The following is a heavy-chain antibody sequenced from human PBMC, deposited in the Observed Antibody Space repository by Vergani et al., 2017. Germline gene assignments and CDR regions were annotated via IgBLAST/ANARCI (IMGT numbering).Heavy chain of an antibody. V-gene: IGHV3-23*01. CDR3: VKDARSYENCFDA. CDR2: LTGGGGST. J-gene: IGHJ5*02. D-gene: IGHD1-26*01. Sequence: EVQLLESGGSLKQPGGSVRLSCAASGFTFSTYAMHWVRQAPGKGLEWVSALTGGGGSTYYADSFKGRFIISRDNSRDTLYLQMNSLRPEDTATYYCVKDARSYENCFDAWGQGTLVTVSS. CDR1: GFTFSTYA.